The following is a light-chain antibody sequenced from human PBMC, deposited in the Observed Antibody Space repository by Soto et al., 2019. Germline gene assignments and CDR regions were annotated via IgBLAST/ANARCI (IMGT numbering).Light chain of an antibody. Sequence: DIQMTQSPSSLSASVGDRVTITCRASQSINNYLNWYQQKPGKAPNLLIYAASSLQSGVPSRFSGSGSGTDFTLTISSLQPEDFATYYCQQSYSTPRGLTFGGGTKVDIK. CDR2: AAS. V-gene: IGKV1-39*01. CDR1: QSINNY. J-gene: IGKJ4*01. CDR3: QQSYSTPRGLT.